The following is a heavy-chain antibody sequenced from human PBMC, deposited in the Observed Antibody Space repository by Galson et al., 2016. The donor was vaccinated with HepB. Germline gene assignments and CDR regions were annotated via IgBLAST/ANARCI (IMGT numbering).Heavy chain of an antibody. J-gene: IGHJ4*02. Sequence: SETLSLTCVVSGHSISSAYWWSWVRQPPGKGLEWIGEIYQSGTTNYNPSLEGRVTISVDKAKNQFSLSLPSLTAADTAVYYCASKYTVLDYWGQGTLATVSS. CDR2: IYQSGTT. CDR1: GHSISSAYW. V-gene: IGHV4-4*02. D-gene: IGHD4-17*01. CDR3: ASKYTVLDY.